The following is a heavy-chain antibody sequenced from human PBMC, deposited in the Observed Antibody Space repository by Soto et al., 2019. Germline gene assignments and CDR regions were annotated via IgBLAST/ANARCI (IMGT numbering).Heavy chain of an antibody. J-gene: IGHJ4*02. CDR1: GYPFTSYA. CDR3: ASGWFGEFVYYFDY. D-gene: IGHD3-10*01. V-gene: IGHV1-3*01. CDR2: INAGNGNT. Sequence: ASLKVSCKSSGYPFTSYAMHWVRQAPGQRLEWMGWINAGNGNTKYSQKFQGRVTITRDTSASTAYMELSSLRSEDTAVYYCASGWFGEFVYYFDYWGQGTLVTVSS.